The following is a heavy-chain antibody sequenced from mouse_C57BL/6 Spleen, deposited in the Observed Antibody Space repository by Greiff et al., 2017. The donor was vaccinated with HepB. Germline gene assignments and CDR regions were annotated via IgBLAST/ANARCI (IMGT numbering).Heavy chain of an antibody. CDR3: AREGVYGSSPYFDY. CDR2: IYPGSGNT. D-gene: IGHD1-1*01. Sequence: QVQLQQSGAELVRPGASVKLSCKASGYTFTDYYINWVKQRPGQGLEWIARIYPGSGNTYYNEKFKGKATLTAEKSSSTAYMQLSSLTSEDSAVYFCAREGVYGSSPYFDYWGQGTTLTVFS. CDR1: GYTFTDYY. V-gene: IGHV1-76*01. J-gene: IGHJ2*01.